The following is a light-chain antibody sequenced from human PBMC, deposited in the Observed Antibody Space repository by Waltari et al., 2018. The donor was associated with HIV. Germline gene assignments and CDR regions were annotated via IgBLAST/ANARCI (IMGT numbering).Light chain of an antibody. Sequence: QSALTQPPSVSGSLGQSVTISCTGTSRYIGAYNRVSWYQQSPGTAPKLRIYEVTHRPSGVPVRFSGSKSGNTASLTISGLQADDEADYYCSSYTTSSTWVFGGGTKLTVL. CDR2: EVT. CDR3: SSYTTSSTWV. V-gene: IGLV2-18*02. CDR1: SRYIGAYNR. J-gene: IGLJ3*02.